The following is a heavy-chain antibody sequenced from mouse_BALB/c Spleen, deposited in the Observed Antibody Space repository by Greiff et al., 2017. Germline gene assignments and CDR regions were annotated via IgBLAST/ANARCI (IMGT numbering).Heavy chain of an antibody. V-gene: IGHV1-4*01. Sequence: VKLMESGAELARPGASVKMSCKASGYTFTSYTMHWVKQRPGQGLEWIGYINPSSGYTNYNQKFKDKATLTADKSSSTAYMQLSSLTSEDSAVYYCARSKAYYYAMDYWGQGTSVTVSS. J-gene: IGHJ4*01. CDR3: ARSKAYYYAMDY. D-gene: IGHD1-3*01. CDR2: INPSSGYT. CDR1: GYTFTSYT.